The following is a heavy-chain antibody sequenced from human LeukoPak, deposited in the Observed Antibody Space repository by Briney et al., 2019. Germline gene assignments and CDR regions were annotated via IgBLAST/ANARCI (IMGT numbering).Heavy chain of an antibody. CDR1: GGSISSYY. CDR3: ARASGYSYGRIYYYYGMDV. Sequence: PSETLSLTCTVSGGSISSYYWSWIRQPPGKGLEWIGYIYYSGSTNYNPSLKSRVTISVDTSKNQFSLKLSSVTAADTAVYYCARASGYSYGRIYYYYGMDVWGQGTTVTVSS. D-gene: IGHD5-18*01. CDR2: IYYSGST. J-gene: IGHJ6*02. V-gene: IGHV4-59*01.